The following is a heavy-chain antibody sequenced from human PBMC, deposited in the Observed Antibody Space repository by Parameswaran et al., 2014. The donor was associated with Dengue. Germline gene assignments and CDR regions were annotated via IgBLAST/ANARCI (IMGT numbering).Heavy chain of an antibody. CDR2: ITSSGSSM. Sequence: RWIRQPPGKGLEWISYITSSGSSMFYADSVKGRFTISRDNAKNSVYLQMNSLRAEDTAVYYCARAGREDSSGYYYYYGFDVWGQGATVTVSS. J-gene: IGHJ6*02. D-gene: IGHD3-22*01. CDR3: ARAGREDSSGYYYYYGFDV. V-gene: IGHV3-11*01.